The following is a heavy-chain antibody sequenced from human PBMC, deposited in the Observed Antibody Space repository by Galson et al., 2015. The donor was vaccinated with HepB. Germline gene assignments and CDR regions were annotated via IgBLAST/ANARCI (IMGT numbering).Heavy chain of an antibody. CDR2: ISYDGSNK. Sequence: SLRLSCAASGFTFSSYGMHWVRQAPGKGLEWVAVISYDGSNKYYADSVKGRFTISRDNSKNTLYLQMNSLRAEDTAVYYCAKEGTYCSSTSCYPPNFDYWGQGTLVTVSS. CDR3: AKEGTYCSSTSCYPPNFDY. CDR1: GFTFSSYG. V-gene: IGHV3-30*18. J-gene: IGHJ4*02. D-gene: IGHD2-2*01.